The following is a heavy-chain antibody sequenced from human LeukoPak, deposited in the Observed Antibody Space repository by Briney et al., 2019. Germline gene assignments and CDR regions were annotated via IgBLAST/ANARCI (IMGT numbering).Heavy chain of an antibody. J-gene: IGHJ6*02. CDR1: GGSFSGYY. D-gene: IGHD6-6*01. Sequence: PSETLSLTCAVYGGSFSGYYWSWIRQPPGKGLEWLGEINHSGSTNYNPSLKSRVTISVDTSKNQFSLKLSSVTAADTAVYYCARGSGQLGYYYYYGMDVWGQGTTVTVSS. CDR3: ARGSGQLGYYYYYGMDV. V-gene: IGHV4-34*01. CDR2: INHSGST.